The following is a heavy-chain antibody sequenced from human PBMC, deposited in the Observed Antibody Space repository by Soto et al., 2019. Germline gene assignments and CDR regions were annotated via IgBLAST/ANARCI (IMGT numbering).Heavy chain of an antibody. CDR3: ARASIAAAGTIDY. D-gene: IGHD6-13*01. J-gene: IGHJ4*02. CDR2: IWYDGSNK. CDR1: GSTFSSYG. V-gene: IGHV3-33*01. Sequence: SGGSLRLSCAASGSTFSSYGMHWVRQAPGKGLEWVAVIWYDGSNKYYADSVKGRFTISRDNSKNTLYLQMNSLRAEDTAVYYCARASIAAAGTIDYWGKGTLVTVSS.